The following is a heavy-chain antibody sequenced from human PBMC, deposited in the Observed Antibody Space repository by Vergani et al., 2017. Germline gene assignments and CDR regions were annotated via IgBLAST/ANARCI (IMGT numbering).Heavy chain of an antibody. CDR3: ARIAAAGGTNWFDP. J-gene: IGHJ5*02. Sequence: QVQMQESGPGLVKTSETLSLTCSASGAPISYWCWSWLRQPAGKGLEWIGRLCPSGSTNYKPSLKSRVTMSIDTSKNQFSLKLSSVTAADTAVYYCARIAAAGGTNWFDPWGQGTLVTVSS. V-gene: IGHV4-4*07. D-gene: IGHD6-13*01. CDR1: GAPISYWC. CDR2: LCPSGST.